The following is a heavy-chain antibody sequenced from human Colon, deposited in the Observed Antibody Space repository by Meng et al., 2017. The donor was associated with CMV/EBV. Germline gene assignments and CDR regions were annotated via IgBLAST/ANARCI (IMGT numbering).Heavy chain of an antibody. CDR1: GNTLSTYV. Sequence: QLVQSKTEVKTPGDSVKVSCKASGNTLSTYVISWVRQAPGQGLEWMGWISANNGNTNYGKKFQGRVTMTTDTSTNTAYMELRSLRSDDTAVYYCATGGSPFFNPWGQGTLVTVSS. CDR3: ATGGSPFFNP. J-gene: IGHJ5*02. V-gene: IGHV1-18*01. CDR2: ISANNGNT. D-gene: IGHD3-10*01.